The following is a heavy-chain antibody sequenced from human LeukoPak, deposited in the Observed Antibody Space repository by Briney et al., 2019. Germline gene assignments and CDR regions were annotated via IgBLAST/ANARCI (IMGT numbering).Heavy chain of an antibody. D-gene: IGHD1-14*01. V-gene: IGHV3-53*01. Sequence: GGSLRLSCTASGFTVSNNYMSWVRQAPGKGLEWVSISYSDSNTNYADSVKGRFTISRDTSQNTLFLQMNSLRAEDTAVYYCVRKNRDFNAAFDIWGQGTVVTVSS. CDR3: VRKNRDFNAAFDI. CDR1: GFTVSNNY. J-gene: IGHJ3*02. CDR2: SYSDSNT.